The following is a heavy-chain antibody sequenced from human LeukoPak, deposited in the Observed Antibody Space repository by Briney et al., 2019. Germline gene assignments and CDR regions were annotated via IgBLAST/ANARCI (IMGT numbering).Heavy chain of an antibody. CDR2: IYFSGST. Sequence: SETLSLTCTVSGGSISSGGYYWSWIRQHPGKGLQWIGYIYFSGSTYYNPSLKSRVSISVGTSKNQFSLNLSSVTAADTAVYYCARVLSSAGEDWGRFDYWGQGTLVTVSS. J-gene: IGHJ4*02. V-gene: IGHV4-31*03. D-gene: IGHD6-13*01. CDR1: GGSISSGGYY. CDR3: ARVLSSAGEDWGRFDY.